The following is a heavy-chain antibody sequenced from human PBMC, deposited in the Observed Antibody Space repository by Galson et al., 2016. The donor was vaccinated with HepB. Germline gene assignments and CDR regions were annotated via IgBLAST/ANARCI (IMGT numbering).Heavy chain of an antibody. D-gene: IGHD6-25*01. CDR1: GFIVSSTY. J-gene: IGHJ4*02. CDR3: ARDSGYNEHGGFDN. V-gene: IGHV3-66*02. Sequence: SLRLSCAASGFIVSSTYMSWVRQAPGKGLESVSVIFSGGTTFYADFVMGRFTISRDNSRNTLFLQMSSLRVEDTAVYYCARDSGYNEHGGFDNWGQGTLVTVSS. CDR2: IFSGGTT.